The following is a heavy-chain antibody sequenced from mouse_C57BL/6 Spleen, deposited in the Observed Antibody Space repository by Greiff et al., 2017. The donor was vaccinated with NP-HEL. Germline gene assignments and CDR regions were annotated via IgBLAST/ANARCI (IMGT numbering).Heavy chain of an antibody. J-gene: IGHJ3*01. CDR1: GYSITSGYY. Sequence: EVKLMESGPGLVKPSQSLSLTCSVTGYSITSGYYWNWIRQFPGNKLEWMGYISYDGSNNYNPSLKNRIAITRDTSKNQFFLKLNSVTTEDTATYYCARGRVSGYTWFAYWGQGTLVTVSA. CDR2: ISYDGSN. D-gene: IGHD3-2*02. V-gene: IGHV3-6*01. CDR3: ARGRVSGYTWFAY.